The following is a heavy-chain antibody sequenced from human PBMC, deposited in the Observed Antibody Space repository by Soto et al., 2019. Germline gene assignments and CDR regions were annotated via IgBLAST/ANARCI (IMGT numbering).Heavy chain of an antibody. J-gene: IGHJ3*02. V-gene: IGHV3-23*01. CDR3: TKHLPSKKNQRRWADAFHI. CDR2: VTGRSSST. D-gene: IGHD2-2*01. CDR1: GFTFSNYA. Sequence: EVRLLESGGGLVQPGGSLRLSCVASGFTFSNYAMSWVRQAPGKGLEWVSVVTGRSSSTYYADSVEGRFIISRDKSRNTLFLQMNSLGAEDTAVYYCTKHLPSKKNQRRWADAFHIWGQGTILTVSS.